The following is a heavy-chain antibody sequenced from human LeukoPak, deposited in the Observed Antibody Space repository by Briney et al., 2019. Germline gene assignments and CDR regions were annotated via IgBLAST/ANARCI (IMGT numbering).Heavy chain of an antibody. Sequence: SETLSLTCTVSGVSISNYYWSWIRQPPGKGLEWIGYIYYSGSTNYNPSLKSRVTISVDTSKNQFSLKLTSVTAADTAVYYCARGYYLYYFDYWGQGTLVTVSS. CDR3: ARGYYLYYFDY. J-gene: IGHJ4*02. V-gene: IGHV4-59*01. CDR2: IYYSGST. CDR1: GVSISNYY. D-gene: IGHD3-22*01.